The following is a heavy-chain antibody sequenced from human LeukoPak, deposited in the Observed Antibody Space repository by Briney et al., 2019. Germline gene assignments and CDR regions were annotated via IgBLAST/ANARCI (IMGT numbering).Heavy chain of an antibody. Sequence: GGSLKISCKGTEYSWTNYWIGWLRQMPGRGLEWIVVIYPGDSDTRFSPSFQGQVTISVDKSINTAYLQWSSLKASDTAIYYCARVVTRGNYYTDFDYWGQGTLVTVSS. J-gene: IGHJ4*02. CDR2: IYPGDSDT. CDR3: ARVVTRGNYYTDFDY. V-gene: IGHV5-51*01. D-gene: IGHD1-26*01. CDR1: EYSWTNYW.